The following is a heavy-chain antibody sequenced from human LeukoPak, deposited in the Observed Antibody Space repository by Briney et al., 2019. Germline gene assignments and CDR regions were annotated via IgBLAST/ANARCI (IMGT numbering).Heavy chain of an antibody. J-gene: IGHJ4*02. Sequence: GASVKVSCKVSGYTLTELSMHWVRQAPGQGLEWMGRIIPILGIANYAQKFQGRVTITADKSTSTAYMELSSLRSEDTAAYYCARDLWWLRYIDYWGQGTLVTVSS. D-gene: IGHD5-12*01. CDR2: IIPILGIA. CDR3: ARDLWWLRYIDY. CDR1: GYTLTELS. V-gene: IGHV1-69*04.